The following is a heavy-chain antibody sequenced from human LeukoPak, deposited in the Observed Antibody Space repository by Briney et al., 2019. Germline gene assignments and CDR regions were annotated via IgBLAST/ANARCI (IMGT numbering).Heavy chain of an antibody. CDR2: IATGDDT. Sequence: GGSLRLSCAASGFTFRTYDMHWVRQVTGKSLEWVAAIATGDDTYFAGSVKGRFTISRENAKNSLYLQMNSLRVGDTAVYYCIRGGDGFDPWGQGTLVTVSS. CDR1: GFTFRTYD. D-gene: IGHD3-16*01. V-gene: IGHV3-13*01. CDR3: IRGGDGFDP. J-gene: IGHJ5*02.